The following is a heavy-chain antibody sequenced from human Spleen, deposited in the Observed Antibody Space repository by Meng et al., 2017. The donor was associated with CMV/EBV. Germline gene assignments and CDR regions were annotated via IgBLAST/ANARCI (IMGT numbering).Heavy chain of an antibody. CDR3: ATGSGDFDH. CDR2: IYISGDT. V-gene: IGHV4-4*07. D-gene: IGHD1-26*01. CDR1: GVSIRCFY. Sequence: QVEVQDAGPGLVKPSETLSLTCSVSGVSIRCFYWSWIRQPAGKGLEWIGRIYISGDTNYNPSLKSRVTISKDTSKNQISLRLTSVTAADTAVYYCATGSGDFDHWGRGTLVTVSS. J-gene: IGHJ4*02.